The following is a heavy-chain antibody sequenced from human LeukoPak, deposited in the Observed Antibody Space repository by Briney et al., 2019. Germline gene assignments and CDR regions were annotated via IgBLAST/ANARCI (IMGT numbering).Heavy chain of an antibody. CDR3: ARYASGAIDS. CDR1: GGSLSSTSYH. D-gene: IGHD3-10*01. Sequence: PSETLSLTCTVSGGSLSSTSYHWGWLRQPPGRGLEWIGTIYYSGTTYYNPSLKSRVTISVETSRNQSSLKLSSVTAADTAVYYCARYASGAIDSWGQGTLVTVSS. CDR2: IYYSGTT. V-gene: IGHV4-39*07. J-gene: IGHJ4*02.